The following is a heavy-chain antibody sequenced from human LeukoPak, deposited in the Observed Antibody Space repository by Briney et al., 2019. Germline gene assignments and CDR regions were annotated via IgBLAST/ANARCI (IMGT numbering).Heavy chain of an antibody. CDR2: FDPEDCET. J-gene: IGHJ4*02. V-gene: IGHV1-24*01. CDR3: AIRAAAGVIDY. CDR1: AYTFTVIS. D-gene: IGHD6-13*01. Sequence: ASGKLTCNVSAYTFTVISMHLVRHAPGQGIEWKGGFDPEDCETIYAQTFQGTVTMTDDTSTDTAYMELSSLRSEDTAVYYCAIRAAAGVIDYWGQGTLVTVSS.